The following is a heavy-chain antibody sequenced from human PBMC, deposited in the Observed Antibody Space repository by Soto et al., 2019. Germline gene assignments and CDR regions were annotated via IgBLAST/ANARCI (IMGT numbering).Heavy chain of an antibody. CDR2: INPSGGST. J-gene: IGHJ6*01. V-gene: IGHV1-46*01. CDR3: AREGGGNSVYYYYGMDV. CDR1: GYTFTSYY. D-gene: IGHD2-21*02. Sequence: GVSVKVSVKASGYTFTSYYVHWVRQAPGQGLEWMGIINPSGGSTSYAQKFHGRVTMTRDTSTSTVYMELRSLRSEDTAVYYCAREGGGNSVYYYYGMDVWGQVTPVTVSS.